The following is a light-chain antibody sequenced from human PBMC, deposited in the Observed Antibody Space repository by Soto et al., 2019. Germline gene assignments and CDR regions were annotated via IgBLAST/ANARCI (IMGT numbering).Light chain of an antibody. Sequence: EIVLTQSPGTLSLSPGEGATLSCRASQSVGRDYLAWFQQKPGQAPRLLIHDASSRATGIPDRFSGSGSGTDFPLTISRLEPEDFAVYYCQQYATSPITFGQGTRLEIK. J-gene: IGKJ5*01. CDR1: QSVGRDY. CDR3: QQYATSPIT. V-gene: IGKV3-20*01. CDR2: DAS.